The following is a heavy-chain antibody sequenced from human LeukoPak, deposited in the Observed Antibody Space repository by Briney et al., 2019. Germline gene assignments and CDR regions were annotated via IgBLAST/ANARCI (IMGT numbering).Heavy chain of an antibody. V-gene: IGHV3-7*03. D-gene: IGHD6-13*01. Sequence: GGSLRLSCAASGFNFSSYWMSWVRQAPGKGLEWVANIKQDGSEKYYVDSVKGRFTISRDSAKNSLYLQMNSLRAEDTAVYYCAGSSWYEGADYWGQGTLVTVSS. CDR1: GFNFSSYW. CDR3: AGSSWYEGADY. J-gene: IGHJ4*02. CDR2: IKQDGSEK.